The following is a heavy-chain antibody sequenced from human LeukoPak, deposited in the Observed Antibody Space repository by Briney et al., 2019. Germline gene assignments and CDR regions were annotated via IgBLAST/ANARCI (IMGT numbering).Heavy chain of an antibody. Sequence: ASVKVSCKASGYKFTDDYMHWVRQAPGQGLEFMGWINPDSGFTNYAQKYKGRVTMTRDTSISTAYLEVRSLTSDDTAVYYCAPTAEAYTSWWKVWGQGTLVTVSS. V-gene: IGHV1-2*02. CDR1: GYKFTDDY. D-gene: IGHD3-16*01. CDR3: APTAEAYTSWWKV. CDR2: INPDSGFT. J-gene: IGHJ4*02.